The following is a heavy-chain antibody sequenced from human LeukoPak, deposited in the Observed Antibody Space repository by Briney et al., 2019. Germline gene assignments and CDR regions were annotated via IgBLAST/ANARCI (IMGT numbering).Heavy chain of an antibody. V-gene: IGHV1-69*01. CDR1: GGTFSSYA. J-gene: IGHJ6*03. CDR2: IIPIFGTA. Sequence: SVKVSCKASGGTFSSYAISWVRQAPGQGLEWMGGIIPIFGTANYAQKFQGRVTIAADESTSTAYMELSSLRSEDTAVYYCARVLHYDSSGYYYYYYYYMDVWGKGTTVTVSS. D-gene: IGHD3-22*01. CDR3: ARVLHYDSSGYYYYYYYYMDV.